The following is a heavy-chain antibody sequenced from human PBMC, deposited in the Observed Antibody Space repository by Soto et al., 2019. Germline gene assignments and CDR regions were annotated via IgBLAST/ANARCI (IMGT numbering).Heavy chain of an antibody. V-gene: IGHV1-18*01. J-gene: IGHJ6*02. D-gene: IGHD3-10*01. Sequence: ASVKVSCKASGYTFTSYGISWVRQAPGQGLEWMGWISAYNGNTNYAQKLQGRVTMTTDTSTSTAYMELRSLRSDDTAVYYCARDVGGKHQLRNYYYGMDVWGQGTTVTVSS. CDR2: ISAYNGNT. CDR3: ARDVGGKHQLRNYYYGMDV. CDR1: GYTFTSYG.